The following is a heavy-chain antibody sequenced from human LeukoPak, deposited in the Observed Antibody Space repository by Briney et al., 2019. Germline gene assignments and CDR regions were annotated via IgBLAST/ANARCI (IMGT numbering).Heavy chain of an antibody. J-gene: IGHJ4*02. Sequence: GGSLRLSCAASGFTFSSYSMTWVRQAPGKGLEWVSSMSSGGTYIYYADSVRGRFTISRDNAKNSLYLLMNSLRAEDTAVYYCARDRPTGASRLFVVQWGQGTLVTVSS. D-gene: IGHD3-3*01. CDR3: ARDRPTGASRLFVVQ. V-gene: IGHV3-21*01. CDR1: GFTFSSYS. CDR2: MSSGGTYI.